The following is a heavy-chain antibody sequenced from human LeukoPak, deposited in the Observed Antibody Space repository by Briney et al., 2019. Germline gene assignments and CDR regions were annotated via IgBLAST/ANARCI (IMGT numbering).Heavy chain of an antibody. Sequence: PGGSLRLSCAASGFTFSSYSMNWVRQAPGKGLEWVSYISSSSSTIYYADSVKGRFTISRDNAKNSLYLQMNSLRAEDTAVYYCARDRNYYYDSSDHLYYFDYWGQGTLVTVSS. D-gene: IGHD3-22*01. CDR3: ARDRNYYYDSSDHLYYFDY. CDR2: ISSSSSTI. CDR1: GFTFSSYS. J-gene: IGHJ4*02. V-gene: IGHV3-48*04.